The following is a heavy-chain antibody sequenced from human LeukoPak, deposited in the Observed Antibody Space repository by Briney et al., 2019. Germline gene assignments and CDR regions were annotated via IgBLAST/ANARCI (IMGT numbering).Heavy chain of an antibody. CDR3: VMRERFVSSGWYDLDY. D-gene: IGHD6-19*01. J-gene: IGHJ4*02. CDR2: ISYDGSNK. V-gene: IGHV3-30-3*01. Sequence: GGSLRLSCAASGFTFSSYAMHWVRQAPGKGLEWVAVISYDGSNKYYADSVKGRFTISRDNPKNTLYLQMNSLRAEDTAVYYCVMRERFVSSGWYDLDYWGQGTLVTVSS. CDR1: GFTFSSYA.